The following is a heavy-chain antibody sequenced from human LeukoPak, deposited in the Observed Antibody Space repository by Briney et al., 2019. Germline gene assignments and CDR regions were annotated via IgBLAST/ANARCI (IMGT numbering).Heavy chain of an antibody. V-gene: IGHV1-18*01. J-gene: IGHJ4*02. CDR1: GYTFTSYG. Sequence: ASVKVSCKASGYTFTSYGISWVRQAPRQGLEWMGWISAYNGNTNYAQKLQGRVTMTTDTSTSTAYMELRSLRSDDTAVYYCARDDGYSSSSGLAIDYWGQGTLVTVSS. D-gene: IGHD6-6*01. CDR3: ARDDGYSSSSGLAIDY. CDR2: ISAYNGNT.